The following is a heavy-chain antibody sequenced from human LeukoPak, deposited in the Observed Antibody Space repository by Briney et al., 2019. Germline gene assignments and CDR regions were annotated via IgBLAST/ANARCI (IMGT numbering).Heavy chain of an antibody. J-gene: IGHJ4*02. Sequence: PGGSLRLSCAASGFTFSDYSMNWVRQAPGKGLEWVSSISFTSSFVYYADSVKGRFTISRDNAKNSLYLQMNSLRAEDTAVYYCASERLEVRGITGYFDYWGQGTLVTVSS. D-gene: IGHD3-10*01. V-gene: IGHV3-21*01. CDR2: ISFTSSFV. CDR3: ASERLEVRGITGYFDY. CDR1: GFTFSDYS.